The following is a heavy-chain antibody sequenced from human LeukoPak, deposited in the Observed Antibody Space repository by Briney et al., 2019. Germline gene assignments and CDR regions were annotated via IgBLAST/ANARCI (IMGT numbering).Heavy chain of an antibody. CDR3: ARTRIGYCSSPSCYVFAY. V-gene: IGHV5-51*01. CDR1: GYIFTSYG. CDR2: IDPGDSDT. D-gene: IGHD2-2*01. J-gene: IGHJ4*02. Sequence: GESLKSSCKGSGYIFTSYGVSWGRQMPGKGREGMGSIDPGDSDTRYSPSFQGQVTISADKSISTAYLQWSSLKASDTAMYYSARTRIGYCSSPSCYVFAYWGEGTLVTVYS.